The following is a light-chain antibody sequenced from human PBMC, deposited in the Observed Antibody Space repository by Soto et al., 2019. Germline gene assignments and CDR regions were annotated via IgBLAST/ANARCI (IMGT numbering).Light chain of an antibody. CDR2: DAS. V-gene: IGKV3-11*01. CDR3: QQRSKWPFT. J-gene: IGKJ3*01. CDR1: QSVSSF. Sequence: EIVMTQSPVTLSVSPGGRAILSCRASQSVSSFLGWYQQKPGQAPRLLIFDASNRATGIPARFSGSGSGTDFTLTISSLETEDFAVYYCQQRSKWPFTFGPGTKVDI.